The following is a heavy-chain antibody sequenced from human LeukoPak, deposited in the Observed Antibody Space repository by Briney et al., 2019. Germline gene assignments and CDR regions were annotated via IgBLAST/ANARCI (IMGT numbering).Heavy chain of an antibody. CDR2: INPDGSGK. V-gene: IGHV3-7*01. CDR1: GFTLSPYG. CDR3: ASWGAGGNS. D-gene: IGHD3-16*01. J-gene: IGHJ4*02. Sequence: GGSLRLSWKASGFTLSPYGMNWSRRFPGKGLDWVANINPDGSGKRYVDSVKGRSTIARDNADNSLSLQMNSLRAEDTAVYYCASWGAGGNSWGQGTLVTVSS.